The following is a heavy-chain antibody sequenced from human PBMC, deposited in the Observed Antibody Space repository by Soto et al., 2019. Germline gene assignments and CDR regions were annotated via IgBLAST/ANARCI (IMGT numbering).Heavy chain of an antibody. V-gene: IGHV3-64D*08. CDR1: GFTFSSYA. D-gene: IGHD3-10*01. CDR2: ISSNGGST. J-gene: IGHJ4*02. CDR3: VKALQGRFGEYDRVFDY. Sequence: GGSLRLSCSASGFTFSSYAMHWVRQAPGKGLEYVSAISSNGGSTYYADSVKGRFTISRDNSKNTLYLQMSSLRAEDTAVYYCVKALQGRFGEYDRVFDYWGQGTLVTVSS.